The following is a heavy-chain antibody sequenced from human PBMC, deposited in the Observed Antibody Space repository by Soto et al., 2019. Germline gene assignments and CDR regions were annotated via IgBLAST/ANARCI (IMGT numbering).Heavy chain of an antibody. J-gene: IGHJ4*02. D-gene: IGHD3-22*01. V-gene: IGHV3-74*01. CDR1: GFTFRTYW. Sequence: GGSLRLSCAASGFTFRTYWMNWVRQGPGTELLWVARVDSDGRGTSYADSVNGRFTISRDNAKNTVYLQMNILRVEDTAVYYCVRDYYGFDYWGRGTLVTVSS. CDR2: VDSDGRGT. CDR3: VRDYYGFDY.